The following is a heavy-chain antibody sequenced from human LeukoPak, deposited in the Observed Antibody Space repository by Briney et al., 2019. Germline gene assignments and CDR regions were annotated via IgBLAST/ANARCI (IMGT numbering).Heavy chain of an antibody. Sequence: SETLSLTCTVSGGSISIYYWSWIRQPAGKGLEWIGRIYTSGSTNYNPSLKSRVTMSVDTSKNQFSLKLSSVTAADTAVYYCAGGYSYGLWYDYWGQGTLVTVSS. CDR2: IYTSGST. CDR3: AGGYSYGLWYDY. CDR1: GGSISIYY. V-gene: IGHV4-4*07. D-gene: IGHD5-18*01. J-gene: IGHJ4*02.